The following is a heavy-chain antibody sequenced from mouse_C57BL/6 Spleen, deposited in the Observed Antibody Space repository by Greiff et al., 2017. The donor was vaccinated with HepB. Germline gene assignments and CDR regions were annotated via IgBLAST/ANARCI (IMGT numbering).Heavy chain of an antibody. D-gene: IGHD2-3*01. J-gene: IGHJ2*01. CDR1: GYTFTDYN. CDR2: INPNNGGT. Sequence: EVQLQQSGPELVKPGASVKIPCKASGYTFTDYNMDWVKQSHGKSLEWIGDINPNNGGTIYNQKFKGKATLTVDKSSSTAYMELRSLTSEDTAVYYCARSFYDGYYAYFDYWGQGTTLTVSS. V-gene: IGHV1-18*01. CDR3: ARSFYDGYYAYFDY.